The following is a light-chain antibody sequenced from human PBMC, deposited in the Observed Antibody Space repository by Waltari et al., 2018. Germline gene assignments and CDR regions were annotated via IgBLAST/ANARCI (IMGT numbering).Light chain of an antibody. J-gene: IGKJ2*01. CDR2: AAS. CDR3: QQSYSTQYT. Sequence: DIQMTQSPSSLSASVGDRVTITCRASQSISSYLNWYQQKPGKAPKLLIYAASSLQSGVPSSVSGSGSGTDFTLTISSLQPEDFATYYCQQSYSTQYTFGQGTKLEIK. CDR1: QSISSY. V-gene: IGKV1-39*01.